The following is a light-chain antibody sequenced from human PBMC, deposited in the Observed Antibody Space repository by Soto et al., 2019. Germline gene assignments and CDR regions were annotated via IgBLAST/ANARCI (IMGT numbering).Light chain of an antibody. Sequence: QSALAQPSSVSGSPGQSITISCTGTSTEVGGYNYVSWYQHHPGKGPKLIIYEVSNRPSGVSDRFSGSKSGNKASLIISNLEAEDESDYYCGSYTSTDTPFVFGTGTNLTVL. CDR2: EVS. J-gene: IGLJ1*01. V-gene: IGLV2-14*01. CDR3: GSYTSTDTPFV. CDR1: STEVGGYNY.